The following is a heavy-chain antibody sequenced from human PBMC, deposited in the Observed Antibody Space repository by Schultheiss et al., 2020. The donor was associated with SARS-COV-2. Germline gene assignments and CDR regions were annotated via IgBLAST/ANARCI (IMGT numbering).Heavy chain of an antibody. J-gene: IGHJ4*02. CDR2: ISASGTGT. Sequence: GGSLRLSCAASGLTFSTKAIHWVRQAPGKGLEWVSAISASGTGTYYADSVKGRFTISRDTSTHTLFLQMNSLRVDDTAIYYCAKVRSSGWYYFDFWGQGTLVTVSS. CDR1: GLTFSTKA. V-gene: IGHV3-23*01. D-gene: IGHD6-19*01. CDR3: AKVRSSGWYYFDF.